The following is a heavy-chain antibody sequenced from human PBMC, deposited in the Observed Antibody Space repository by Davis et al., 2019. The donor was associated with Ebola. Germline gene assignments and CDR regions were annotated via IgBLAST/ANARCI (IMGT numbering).Heavy chain of an antibody. CDR3: ASLSMATRP. CDR1: GFTFSSYS. V-gene: IGHV3-21*04. Sequence: GESLKISCAASGFTFSSYSMNWVRQAPGKGLEWVSSISSSSSYIYYADSVKGRFTISRDNAKNSLYLQMNSLKSEDTAVYYCASLSMATRPWGQGTLVTVSS. D-gene: IGHD6-6*01. CDR2: ISSSSSYI. J-gene: IGHJ5*02.